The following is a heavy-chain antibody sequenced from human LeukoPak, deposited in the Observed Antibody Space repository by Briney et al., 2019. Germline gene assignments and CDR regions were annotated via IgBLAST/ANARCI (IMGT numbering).Heavy chain of an antibody. Sequence: SETLSLTCAVYGGSFSGYYWSWIRQPPGKGLEGIGEINHSGSTNYNPSLKSRVTISVDTSKNQFSLKLSSVTAADTAVYYCARLRGLYYDSRPSWGQGTLVTVSS. CDR3: ARLRGLYYDSRPS. J-gene: IGHJ5*02. D-gene: IGHD3-22*01. V-gene: IGHV4-34*01. CDR2: INHSGST. CDR1: GGSFSGYY.